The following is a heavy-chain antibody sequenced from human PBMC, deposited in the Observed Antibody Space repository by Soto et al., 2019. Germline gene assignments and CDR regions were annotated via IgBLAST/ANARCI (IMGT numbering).Heavy chain of an antibody. V-gene: IGHV1-3*01. D-gene: IGHD2-2*01. Sequence: ASVKVSCKASGYTFTSYAMHWVRQAPGQRLEWMGWINAGNGNTKYSQKFLGRVTITRDTSASTAYMELSSLRSEDTAVYYCAREGCSSTSCYYDYWGQGTLVTVSS. CDR3: AREGCSSTSCYYDY. CDR2: INAGNGNT. CDR1: GYTFTSYA. J-gene: IGHJ4*02.